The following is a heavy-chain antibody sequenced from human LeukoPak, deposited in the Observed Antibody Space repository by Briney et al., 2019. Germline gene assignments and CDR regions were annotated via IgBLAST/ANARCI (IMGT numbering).Heavy chain of an antibody. Sequence: SETLSLTCTVSGGSISSYYCSWIRQPPGKRLEWIGYISYSGSTSYNPSLKSRVTISVDTSKNQFSLKLGSVTAADTAVYYCARDLGDRYFDYWGQGTLVTVSS. D-gene: IGHD3-16*01. J-gene: IGHJ4*02. CDR3: ARDLGDRYFDY. CDR1: GGSISSYY. CDR2: ISYSGST. V-gene: IGHV4-59*01.